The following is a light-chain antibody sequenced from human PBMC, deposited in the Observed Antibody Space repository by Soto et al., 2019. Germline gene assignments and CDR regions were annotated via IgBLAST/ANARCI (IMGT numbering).Light chain of an antibody. CDR2: GAS. CDR3: QQYNIWHSS. J-gene: IGKJ2*03. V-gene: IGKV3-15*01. CDR1: QSVSSN. Sequence: EIVMTQSPATLSVSPGERATLSCRASQSVSSNLAWYQQKPGQAPRLLIYGASTRATGIPARLSGSGSGTEFTLTISSLQSEDFSGYACQQYNIWHSSFGQGTKLEIK.